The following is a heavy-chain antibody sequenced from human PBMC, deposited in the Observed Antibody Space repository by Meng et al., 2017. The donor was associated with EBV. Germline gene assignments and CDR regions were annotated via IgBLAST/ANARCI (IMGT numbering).Heavy chain of an antibody. CDR3: ARFSGYDFWSGYYQAPAGWFDP. J-gene: IGHJ5*02. V-gene: IGHV4-59*01. D-gene: IGHD3-3*01. CDR1: GGSISSYY. CDR2: IYYSGST. Sequence: QVQLQEQGPGLVKPSETLSLTCTVFGGSISSYYWSWIRQPPGKGLEWIGYIYYSGSTNYNPSLKSRVTISVDTSKNQFSLKLSSVTAADTAVYYCARFSGYDFWSGYYQAPAGWFDPWGQGPLVTVSS.